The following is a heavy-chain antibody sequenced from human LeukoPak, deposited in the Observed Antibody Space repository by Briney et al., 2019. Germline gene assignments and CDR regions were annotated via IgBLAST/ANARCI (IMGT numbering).Heavy chain of an antibody. CDR2: INWNGCST. Sequence: GALGLSCAASGFTFDDYGMSWVRPAPGKGLEWVSGINWNGCSTGYADSVKGRLTISRDNAKNSLYLQMNSLRAEDTALYYCARDGPPPSYCSSTSCYFDYWGQGTLVTVSS. J-gene: IGHJ4*02. V-gene: IGHV3-20*04. CDR1: GFTFDDYG. CDR3: ARDGPPPSYCSSTSCYFDY. D-gene: IGHD2-2*01.